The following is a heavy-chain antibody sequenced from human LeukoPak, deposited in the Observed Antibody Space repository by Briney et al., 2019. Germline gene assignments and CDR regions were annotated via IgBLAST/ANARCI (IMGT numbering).Heavy chain of an antibody. CDR3: ARVNYYDSSGYSRPSQGLDY. V-gene: IGHV3-11*01. D-gene: IGHD3-22*01. Sequence: GGSLRLSCAASGFTFSDYYMSWIRQAPGKGLEWVSYISSSGSTIYYADSVRGRFTISRDNAKNSLYLQMNSLRAEDTAVYYCARVNYYDSSGYSRPSQGLDYWGQGTLVTVSS. CDR1: GFTFSDYY. CDR2: ISSSGSTI. J-gene: IGHJ4*02.